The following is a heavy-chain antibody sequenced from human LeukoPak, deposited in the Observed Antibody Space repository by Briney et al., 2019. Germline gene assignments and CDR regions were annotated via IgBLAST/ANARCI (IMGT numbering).Heavy chain of an antibody. Sequence: PGGSLRLSCAASGFTFSSYWMSWVRQAPGKGLEWVANIKQDGSEKYYVDSVKGRFTISRDNAKNSLYLQMNSLRAEDTAVYYCARVRHLLVGATQHYYMDVWGKGTTVTVSS. CDR2: IKQDGSEK. J-gene: IGHJ6*03. CDR3: ARVRHLLVGATQHYYMDV. D-gene: IGHD1-26*01. CDR1: GFTFSSYW. V-gene: IGHV3-7*01.